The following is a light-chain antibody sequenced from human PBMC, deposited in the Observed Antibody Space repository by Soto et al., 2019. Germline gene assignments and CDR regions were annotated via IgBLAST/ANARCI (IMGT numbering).Light chain of an antibody. CDR2: WAS. V-gene: IGKV4-1*01. CDR3: QQYYSTYIT. Sequence: DIVMTQSPDSLAVSLGERATINCKSSQSVLYSSNNKNYLAWYQQKPGQPPKLLIYWASTRESGVPDRFSGGGSGTDFTLTISSLQAEDVAVYYCQQYYSTYITFGPGTKVDIK. CDR1: QSVLYSSNNKNY. J-gene: IGKJ3*01.